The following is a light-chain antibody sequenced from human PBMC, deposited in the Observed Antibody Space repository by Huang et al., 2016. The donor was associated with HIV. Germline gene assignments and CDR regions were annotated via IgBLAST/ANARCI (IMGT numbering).Light chain of an antibody. CDR3: HQYYRSPWT. J-gene: IGKJ1*01. Sequence: DIVMTQSPDSLAVSLGKRATINCKSSQTVLYSSNNKNYLAWYQQKPGQPPKLLIYGASTRESGVPDRFSGSGSGTDFTLTISSLQAADVAVYYCHQYYRSPWTFGQGTKVEIK. V-gene: IGKV4-1*01. CDR2: GAS. CDR1: QTVLYSSNNKNY.